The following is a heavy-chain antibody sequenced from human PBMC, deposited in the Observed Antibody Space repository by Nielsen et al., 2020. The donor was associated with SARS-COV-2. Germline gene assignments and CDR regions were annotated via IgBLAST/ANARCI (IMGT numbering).Heavy chain of an antibody. CDR1: GGAIRSYY. Sequence: ESLKISCTVSGGAIRSYYWTWIRQPPGKGLEWNGYIYYTGSTNYNPSLKSRVTMSVDTSKNQFSLKLRFVTAADTAVYFCATAVGATSSHDAFDIWGQGTMVTVSS. CDR2: IYYTGST. CDR3: ATAVGATSSHDAFDI. D-gene: IGHD1-26*01. J-gene: IGHJ3*02. V-gene: IGHV4-59*08.